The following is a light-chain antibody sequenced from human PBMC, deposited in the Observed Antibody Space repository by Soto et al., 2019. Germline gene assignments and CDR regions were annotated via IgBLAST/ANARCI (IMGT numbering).Light chain of an antibody. CDR3: QHYNNWPPWT. J-gene: IGKJ1*01. V-gene: IGKV3-15*01. CDR1: QIIANN. Sequence: EIVMMQSPATLSVSPGERATLSCRASQIIANNLAWYQQKPGQAPRLLIYGASTRAPGIPARFSGSGSGTEFTLTISSLQSEDFAIYYCQHYNNWPPWTFCQGTKVEIK. CDR2: GAS.